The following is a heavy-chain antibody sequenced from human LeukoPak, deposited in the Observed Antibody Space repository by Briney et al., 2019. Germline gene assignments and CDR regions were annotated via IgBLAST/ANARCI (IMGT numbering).Heavy chain of an antibody. V-gene: IGHV3-7*01. D-gene: IGHD3-16*01. J-gene: IGHJ6*02. CDR2: MNQDGSEK. CDR3: ATYTHWVAGDV. Sequence: GGSLRLSCAASGITFSDSWMSWVRQAPGKGLEWVANMNQDGSEKDYVDSVKGRFTISRDNARNSLYLQMGSLRAEDTAVYYCATYTHWVAGDVWGQGTTVTVSS. CDR1: GITFSDSW.